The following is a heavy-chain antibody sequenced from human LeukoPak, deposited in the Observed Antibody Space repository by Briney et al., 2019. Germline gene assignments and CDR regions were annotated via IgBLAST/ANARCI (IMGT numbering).Heavy chain of an antibody. CDR3: VRDRAVAGTEDFYFDF. D-gene: IGHD6-19*01. Sequence: GGSLRLSCAASGFTFCRYWMHWVRQAPGKGLVWVSRISGDARTTTYADSVKGRFTIFRDNAKNTLYLQMNSLRAEDTALYYCVRDRAVAGTEDFYFDFWGQGTLVTVSS. J-gene: IGHJ4*02. V-gene: IGHV3-74*01. CDR2: ISGDARTT. CDR1: GFTFCRYW.